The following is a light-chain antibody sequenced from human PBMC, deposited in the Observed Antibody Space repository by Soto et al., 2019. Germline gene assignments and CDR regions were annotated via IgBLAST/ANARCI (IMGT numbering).Light chain of an antibody. CDR2: VGTGGIVG. V-gene: IGLV9-49*01. CDR1: SGYSNYK. CDR3: GADHGSGNNFVSL. Sequence: QSVLTQPPSASASLGASVTLTCTLSSGYSNYKVDWYQQRPGKGPRFVMRVGTGGIVGSKGDGIPDRFSVLGSGLNRYLTIKNIQEEDESDYHCGADHGSGNNFVSLFGGRTKVTVL. J-gene: IGLJ2*01.